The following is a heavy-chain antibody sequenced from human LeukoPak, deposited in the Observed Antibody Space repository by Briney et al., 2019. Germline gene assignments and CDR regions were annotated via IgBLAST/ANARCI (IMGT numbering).Heavy chain of an antibody. CDR1: SGSISTSNYY. CDR2: IFYSGST. D-gene: IGHD5-24*01. CDR3: ARAVVLVGMATIEGNWYFDL. V-gene: IGHV4-39*07. Sequence: SETLSLTCTLSSGSISTSNYYWGWVRQPPGKALEWIGNIFYSGSTYYSPSRRSRAPISLATSRTQCSLKRTAVTFSRPAGYFCARAVVLVGMATIEGNWYFDLWGRGTLVTVSS. J-gene: IGHJ2*01.